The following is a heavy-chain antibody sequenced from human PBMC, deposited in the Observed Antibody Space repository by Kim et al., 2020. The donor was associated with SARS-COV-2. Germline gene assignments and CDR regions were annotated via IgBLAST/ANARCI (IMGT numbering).Heavy chain of an antibody. CDR1: GGSISSGSYY. CDR2: IYTSGST. CDR3: ARAYQTAGTFDP. D-gene: IGHD6-13*01. J-gene: IGHJ5*02. Sequence: SETLSLTCTVSGGSISSGSYYWSWIRQPAGKGLEWIGRIYTSGSTNYNPSLKSRVTISVDTSKNQFSLKLSSVTAADTAVYYCARAYQTAGTFDPWGQGTLVTVSS. V-gene: IGHV4-61*02.